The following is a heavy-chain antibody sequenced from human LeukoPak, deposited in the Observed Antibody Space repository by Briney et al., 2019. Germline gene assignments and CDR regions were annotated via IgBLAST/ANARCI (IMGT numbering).Heavy chain of an antibody. Sequence: GGSLRLSCAASGFIFSDYTMNWVRQTPGLAPEWVSSIHTSSDYVYYSDSVKGRFTISRDNAKNTLYLQMNSLRAEDTALYYCARDHYGGNSGYWGQGTLVTVSS. CDR1: GFIFSDYT. J-gene: IGHJ4*02. D-gene: IGHD4-23*01. V-gene: IGHV3-21*01. CDR2: IHTSSDYV. CDR3: ARDHYGGNSGY.